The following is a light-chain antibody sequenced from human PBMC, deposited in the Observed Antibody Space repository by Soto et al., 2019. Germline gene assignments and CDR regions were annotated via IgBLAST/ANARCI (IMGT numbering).Light chain of an antibody. J-gene: IGKJ1*01. CDR2: DAS. CDR3: QQYKSYSPWT. CDR1: ESISGW. Sequence: DIQMTQSPSTLSASVGDRVTITCRASESISGWLAWHQQKPGKAPKLLIYDASSLQVGVPSRFSGSGSGTEFTLTISSLQPDDFASYYCQQYKSYSPWTFGQGTKVDIK. V-gene: IGKV1-5*01.